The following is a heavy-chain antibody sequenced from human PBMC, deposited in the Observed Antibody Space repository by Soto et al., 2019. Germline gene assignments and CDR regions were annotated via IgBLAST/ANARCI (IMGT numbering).Heavy chain of an antibody. Sequence: QVQLVESGGGVVQPGRSLRLSCAASGFTFSSYGMHWVRQAPGKGLEWVALISFDGSNTYYADSVKGRFTISRDNSQNTLYLQMHSLGAEDTSVYYCGAGQFFSDYWGQGTLVTVSS. CDR3: GAGQFFSDY. CDR1: GFTFSSYG. V-gene: IGHV3-30*03. J-gene: IGHJ4*02. CDR2: ISFDGSNT. D-gene: IGHD6-19*01.